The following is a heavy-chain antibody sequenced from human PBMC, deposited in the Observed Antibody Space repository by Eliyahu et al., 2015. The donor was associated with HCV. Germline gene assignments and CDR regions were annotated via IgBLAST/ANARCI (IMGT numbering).Heavy chain of an antibody. D-gene: IGHD1-26*01. V-gene: IGHV3-30*18. J-gene: IGHJ4*02. CDR3: AKEKRGSPFDY. CDR1: GFNFSNFG. CDR2: ISYDGSFE. Sequence: QVQLVESGGGVVQPGRSLRLSCAASGFNFSNFGXXWVRQAPGKGLEWAAVISYDGSFEYYADSVKGRFTISRDNFKNTLFLQMDSLRPDDTAVYYCAKEKRGSPFDYWGQGTPVTVSS.